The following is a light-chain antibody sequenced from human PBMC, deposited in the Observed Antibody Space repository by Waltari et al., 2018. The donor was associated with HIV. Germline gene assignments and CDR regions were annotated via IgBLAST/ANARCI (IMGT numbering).Light chain of an antibody. V-gene: IGLV1-40*01. J-gene: IGLJ2*01. Sequence: QSVLTQPPSVPGAPGQRVTISCTGSSPNIGAGYDVHWYQQLPGTAPKLLIYGNTNRPSGVPDRFSGSKSGTSPSLAITGLQAEDEADYYCQSYDSSLTGSVFGGGTKLTVL. CDR3: QSYDSSLTGSV. CDR1: SPNIGAGYD. CDR2: GNT.